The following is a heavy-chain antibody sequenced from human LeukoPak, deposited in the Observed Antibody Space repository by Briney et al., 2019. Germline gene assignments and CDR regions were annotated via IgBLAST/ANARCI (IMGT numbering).Heavy chain of an antibody. CDR1: GGSITSSHHW. D-gene: IGHD1-14*01. Sequence: NPSETLSLTCAVSGGSITSSHHWWSWARQPPGKGLEWIGEIYHSGTTNYNPSLKSRVTMSVDTSKNQFSPKLSSVTAADTAVYYCARGDPNQATSFDYWGQGTLVTVSS. V-gene: IGHV4-4*02. CDR3: ARGDPNQATSFDY. CDR2: IYHSGTT. J-gene: IGHJ4*02.